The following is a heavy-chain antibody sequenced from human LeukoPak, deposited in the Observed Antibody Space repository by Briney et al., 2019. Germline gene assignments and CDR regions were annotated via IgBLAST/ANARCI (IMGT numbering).Heavy chain of an antibody. J-gene: IGHJ4*02. CDR2: ISGSGRTT. CDR1: GFTFSNHA. Sequence: GGSLRLSCAASGFTFSNHAMSWVRQTPGKGLQWVSVISGSGRTTEYADSVKGRFTISRDNSRNTLSLQMNSLRVEDTAIYYCAKNVVVKRYIDYWGQGTLVTVSS. CDR3: AKNVVVKRYIDY. V-gene: IGHV3-23*01. D-gene: IGHD2-15*01.